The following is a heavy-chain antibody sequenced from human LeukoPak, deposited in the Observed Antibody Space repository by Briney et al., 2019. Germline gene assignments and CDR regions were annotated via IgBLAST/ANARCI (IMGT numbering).Heavy chain of an antibody. J-gene: IGHJ4*02. D-gene: IGHD6-19*01. CDR2: INPNSGGT. Sequence: GASVKVSCKASGYTFTGYYMHWVRQAPGQGLEWMGWINPNSGGTNHAQKFQGRVTMTRDTSISTAYMELSRLRSDDTAVYYCASVDRRSGWYLLWYWGQGTLVTVSS. CDR3: ASVDRRSGWYLLWY. V-gene: IGHV1-2*02. CDR1: GYTFTGYY.